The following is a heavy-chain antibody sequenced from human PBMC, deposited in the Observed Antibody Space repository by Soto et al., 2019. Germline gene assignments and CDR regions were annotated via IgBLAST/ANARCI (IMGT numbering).Heavy chain of an antibody. Sequence: ASVKVSCKASGYPFTRYYMHWVRQAPGQALDWIGWINPNSGGTNYAQKFQGWVTMTRDTSNSTASMELSRLRSDDTAVYYFARGIRVGLLWFGDGDAFDIWGQGTMVTVSS. V-gene: IGHV1-2*04. D-gene: IGHD3-10*01. J-gene: IGHJ3*02. CDR3: ARGIRVGLLWFGDGDAFDI. CDR1: GYPFTRYY. CDR2: INPNSGGT.